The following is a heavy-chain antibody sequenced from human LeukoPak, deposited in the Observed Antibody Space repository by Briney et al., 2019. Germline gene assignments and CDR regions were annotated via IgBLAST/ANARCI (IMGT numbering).Heavy chain of an antibody. CDR2: MSGSGSST. D-gene: IGHD6-19*01. V-gene: IGHV3-23*01. J-gene: IGHJ4*02. CDR1: GFTFKTYA. Sequence: GGSLRLSCAASGFTFKTYAMNWVRQVPGKGPKWVSSMSGSGSSTDYADSVKGRFTISRDNSKNTLYLQMNSLRAEDTALYYCAKDAQGLVRGGIYFDFWGQGSLVTVSS. CDR3: AKDAQGLVRGGIYFDF.